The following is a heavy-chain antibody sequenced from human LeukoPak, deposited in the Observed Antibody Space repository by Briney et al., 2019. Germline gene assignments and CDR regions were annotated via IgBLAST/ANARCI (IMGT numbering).Heavy chain of an antibody. J-gene: IGHJ4*02. CDR3: VVQGWVFRAPTQYYFDY. CDR2: ISSNGGSR. V-gene: IGHV3-64D*06. D-gene: IGHD1-1*01. Sequence: GGSLRLSCSASGFTFSSYAMHWVRQAPGKGLEYVSAISSNGGSRYYTDSVKGRFTISRDNSKNTLYLQMSSLRAEDTAVYYCVVQGWVFRAPTQYYFDYWGQGTLVTVSS. CDR1: GFTFSSYA.